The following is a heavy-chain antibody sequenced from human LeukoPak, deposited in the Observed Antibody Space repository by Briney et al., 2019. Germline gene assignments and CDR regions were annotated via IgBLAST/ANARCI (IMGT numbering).Heavy chain of an antibody. CDR2: IFHSAST. CDR1: GGSIISSNG. Sequence: SGTLSLTCAISGGSIISSNGWTWVRQPPGKGLEWVGEIFHSASTNYNPSLQSRVTISVDQSKNQFSLQLSSVPAADTAVYYCARVWEIHSSPFDYWGQGTLVTVSS. CDR3: ARVWEIHSSPFDY. V-gene: IGHV4-4*02. D-gene: IGHD3-16*01. J-gene: IGHJ4*02.